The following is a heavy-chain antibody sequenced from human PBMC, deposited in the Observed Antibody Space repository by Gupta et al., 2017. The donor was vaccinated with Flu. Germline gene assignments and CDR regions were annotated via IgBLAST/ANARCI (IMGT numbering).Heavy chain of an antibody. V-gene: IGHV3-33*01. Sequence: QVHLVESGGGVVQPGRSLRLSCETSGFTFSNYPMHWVRQAPGKGLEWVGVIWYDGSKTYLADSMKGRYTISRDNSKNTLYLEVDSLTVEDTAVYYSARVNSSTSWYFLGYWGRGTLVTVSS. CDR2: IWYDGSKT. CDR1: GFTFSNYP. J-gene: IGHJ4*02. CDR3: ARVNSSTSWYFLGY. D-gene: IGHD2-2*01.